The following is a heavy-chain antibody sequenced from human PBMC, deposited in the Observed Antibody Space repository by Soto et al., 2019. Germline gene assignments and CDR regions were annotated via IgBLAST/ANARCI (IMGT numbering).Heavy chain of an antibody. J-gene: IGHJ4*02. Sequence: QLQLQESGSGLVKPSQTLSLTCAVSGGSISSGGYSWSWIRQPPGKGLEWIGYIYHSGSTYYNPSLKSRVTISVDRSKNQFSLKLSSVTAADTAVYYCARGRSRYYDSSGYGLDYWGQGTLVTVSS. CDR2: IYHSGST. CDR1: GGSISSGGYS. V-gene: IGHV4-30-2*01. D-gene: IGHD3-22*01. CDR3: ARGRSRYYDSSGYGLDY.